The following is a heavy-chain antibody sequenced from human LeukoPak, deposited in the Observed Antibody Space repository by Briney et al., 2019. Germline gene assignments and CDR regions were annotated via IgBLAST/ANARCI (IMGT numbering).Heavy chain of an antibody. Sequence: ASVKVSCKVSGYTLTELSMHWVRQAPGKGLEWMGGFDPEDGETIYAQKFQGRVTMTEDTSTDTAYMELSSLRSDDTAVYYCARDRYSSSWYVPACVDYWGQGTLVTVSS. CDR3: ARDRYSSSWYVPACVDY. V-gene: IGHV1-24*01. CDR1: GYTLTELS. CDR2: FDPEDGET. J-gene: IGHJ4*02. D-gene: IGHD6-13*01.